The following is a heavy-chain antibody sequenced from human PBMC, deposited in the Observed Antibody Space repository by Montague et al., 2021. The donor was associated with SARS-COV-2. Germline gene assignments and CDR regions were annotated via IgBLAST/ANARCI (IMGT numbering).Heavy chain of an antibody. V-gene: IGHV4-61*01. CDR3: VKGRGYA. J-gene: IGHJ5*02. D-gene: IGHD3-22*01. CDR2: IYDSGST. Sequence: SETLSLTCTVTGDSVISDKYYWSWIRQPPGKGLEWIGFIYDSGSTRYNPSLHSRVTLTIDTSKNQFSLKLMSVTPADTAVYYCVKGRGYAWGQGTLVTVSS. CDR1: GDSVISDKYY.